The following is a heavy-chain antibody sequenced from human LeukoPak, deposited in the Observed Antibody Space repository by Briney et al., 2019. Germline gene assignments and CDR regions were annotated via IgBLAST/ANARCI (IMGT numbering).Heavy chain of an antibody. J-gene: IGHJ6*03. Sequence: SETLSLTCTVSGGSISSYYWSWIRQPPGKGLEWIGYIYYSGSTNYNPSLKSRVTISVDTSKNQFSLKPSSVTAADTAVYYCARATQIVYLTREYYMDVWGKGTTVTVSS. CDR3: ARATQIVYLTREYYMDV. CDR2: IYYSGST. D-gene: IGHD3-16*02. V-gene: IGHV4-59*01. CDR1: GGSISSYY.